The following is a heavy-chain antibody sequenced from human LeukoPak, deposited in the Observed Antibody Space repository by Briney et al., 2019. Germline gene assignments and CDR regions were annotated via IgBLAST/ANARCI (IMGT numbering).Heavy chain of an antibody. CDR3: ARTGETYYDILTGYSVGYYFDY. J-gene: IGHJ4*02. CDR2: INHSGST. V-gene: IGHV4-34*01. Sequence: SETLSLTCAVYGGSFSGYYWSWIRQPPGKGLERIGEINHSGSTNYNPSLKSRVTISVDTSKNQFSLKLSSVTAADTAVYYCARTGETYYDILTGYSVGYYFDYWGQGTLVTVSS. CDR1: GGSFSGYY. D-gene: IGHD3-9*01.